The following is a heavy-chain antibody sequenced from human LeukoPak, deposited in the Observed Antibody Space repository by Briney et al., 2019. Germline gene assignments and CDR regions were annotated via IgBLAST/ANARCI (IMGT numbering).Heavy chain of an antibody. Sequence: GGSLRLSCAASGFMFNNYWMHWVRQAPGKGLEWVSRIRSDGRSTSYADSVKGRFTISRDDAKSMLYLQMNTVRAEDSALYYCARVISDLLDFDFDYWGQGTLVTVSS. V-gene: IGHV3-74*01. CDR1: GFMFNNYW. CDR3: ARVISDLLDFDFDY. CDR2: IRSDGRST. J-gene: IGHJ4*02. D-gene: IGHD3-16*01.